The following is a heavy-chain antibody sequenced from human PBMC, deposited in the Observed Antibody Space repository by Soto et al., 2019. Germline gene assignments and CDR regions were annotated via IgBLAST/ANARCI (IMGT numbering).Heavy chain of an antibody. J-gene: IGHJ4*02. CDR1: GGTFSSYS. D-gene: IGHD5-12*01. CDR2: IIPIFGTA. V-gene: IGHV1-69*13. CDR3: ARPVEMATISRSYLFY. Sequence: SVKVSCKAYGGTFSSYSISWVRQAPGQGLEWMGGIIPIFGTANYAQKFQGRVTITADESTSTAYLDLSSLRSEDTAVYYCARPVEMATISRSYLFYWGQGTLVTVSS.